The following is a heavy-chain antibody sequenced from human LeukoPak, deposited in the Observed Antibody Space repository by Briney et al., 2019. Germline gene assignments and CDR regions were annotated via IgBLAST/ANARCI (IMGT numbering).Heavy chain of an antibody. Sequence: GESLKISCKGSGYSFTSYWIGWVRQMPGKGLEWMGIIYPGDSDTRYSPSFQGQVTISADKSISTAYLQWSSLKASDTAMYYCARRATYYGSGSLDGYYYYGMDVWAKGPRSPSP. D-gene: IGHD3-10*01. J-gene: IGHJ6*02. CDR3: ARRATYYGSGSLDGYYYYGMDV. V-gene: IGHV5-51*01. CDR1: GYSFTSYW. CDR2: IYPGDSDT.